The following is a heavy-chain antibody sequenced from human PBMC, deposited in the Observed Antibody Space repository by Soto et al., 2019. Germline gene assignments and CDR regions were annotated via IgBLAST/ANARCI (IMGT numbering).Heavy chain of an antibody. V-gene: IGHV1-18*01. J-gene: IGHJ3*02. CDR1: GYTFTSDG. Sequence: ASVKGSCKASGYTFTSDGISWVRQAPGQGLEWMGWISAYNGNTNYAQKLQGRVTMTTDTSTSTAYMELRSLRSDDTAVYYCARMGHYYDSSGYKTGAFDIWGQGTMVTVSS. D-gene: IGHD3-22*01. CDR2: ISAYNGNT. CDR3: ARMGHYYDSSGYKTGAFDI.